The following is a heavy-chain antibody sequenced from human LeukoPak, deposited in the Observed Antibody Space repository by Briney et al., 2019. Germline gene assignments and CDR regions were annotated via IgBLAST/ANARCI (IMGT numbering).Heavy chain of an antibody. CDR3: AREWELLNYFDY. J-gene: IGHJ4*02. CDR2: ISGSGGST. D-gene: IGHD1-26*01. CDR1: GFTFSSYA. Sequence: GGSLRLSRAASGFTFSSYAMSWVRQAPGKGLEWVSAISGSGGSTYYADSVKGRFTISRDNSKNTLYLQMNSLRAEDTAVYYCAREWELLNYFDYWGQGTLVTVSS. V-gene: IGHV3-23*01.